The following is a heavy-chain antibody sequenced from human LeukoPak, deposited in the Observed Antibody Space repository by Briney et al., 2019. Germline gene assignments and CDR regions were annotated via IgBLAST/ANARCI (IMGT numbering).Heavy chain of an antibody. V-gene: IGHV4-61*02. CDR1: GGSISSGSYY. D-gene: IGHD6-13*01. J-gene: IGHJ6*03. CDR2: IYTSGST. CDR3: ARVTIAAVGYYYMDV. Sequence: SETLSLTCTVSGGSISSGSYYWSWIRQPAGKGLEWIGRIYTSGSTNYNPSLKSRVTISVDTPKNQFSLKLSSVTAADTAVHYCARVTIAAVGYYYMDVWGKGTTVTASS.